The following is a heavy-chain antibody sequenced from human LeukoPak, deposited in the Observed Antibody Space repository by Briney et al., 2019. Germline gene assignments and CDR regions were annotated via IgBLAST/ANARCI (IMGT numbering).Heavy chain of an antibody. Sequence: SETLSLTCAVSGYSISSGYYWGWIRQPPGKGLEWIGSIYHSGSTYYNPSLKSRVTISVDTSKNQFSLKLRSVTAADTAVYYCARTAIYYYDSSGYYHNWFDPWGQGTLVTVSS. D-gene: IGHD3-22*01. CDR1: GYSISSGYY. V-gene: IGHV4-38-2*01. CDR3: ARTAIYYYDSSGYYHNWFDP. J-gene: IGHJ5*02. CDR2: IYHSGST.